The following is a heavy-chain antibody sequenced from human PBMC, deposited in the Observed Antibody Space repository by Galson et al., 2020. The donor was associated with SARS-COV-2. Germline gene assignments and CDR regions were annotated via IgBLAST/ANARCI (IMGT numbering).Heavy chain of an antibody. V-gene: IGHV1-69*04. CDR1: GGTFSSYT. J-gene: IGHJ3*02. D-gene: IGHD4-17*01. CDR3: AREDYGDYRLGNAFDI. Sequence: SVKVSCKASGGTFSSYTISWVRQAPGQGLEWMGRIIPILGIANYAQKCQGRVTITADKSTSTAYMELSILRSEDTAVYYCAREDYGDYRLGNAFDIWGQGTMVTVSS. CDR2: IIPILGIA.